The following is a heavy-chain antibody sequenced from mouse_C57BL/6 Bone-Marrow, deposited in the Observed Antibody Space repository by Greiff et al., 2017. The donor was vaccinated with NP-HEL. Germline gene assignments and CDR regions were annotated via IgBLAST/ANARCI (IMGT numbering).Heavy chain of an antibody. J-gene: IGHJ2*01. CDR1: GFTFSSYG. Sequence: EVKLQESGGDLVKPGGSLKLSCAASGFTFSSYGMSWVRQTPDKRLEWVATISSGGSYNYSPDSVKGRFTISRDNAKNTLYLQMSSLKSEDTAMYYCARQYSYFDYWGQGTTLTVSS. D-gene: IGHD2-12*01. V-gene: IGHV5-6*01. CDR3: ARQYSYFDY. CDR2: ISSGGSYN.